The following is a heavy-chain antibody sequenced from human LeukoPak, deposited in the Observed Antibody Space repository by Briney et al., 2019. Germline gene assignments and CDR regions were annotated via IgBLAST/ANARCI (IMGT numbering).Heavy chain of an antibody. CDR2: ISSSGSTI. Sequence: GGSLRLSCAASGFTLSSFEMNWVRQAPGKGLEWVSYISSSGSTIYYADSVKGRFIISRDNAKNSLYLQMNSLKTEDTAVYYCTTWDVVVTATTSYWGQGTLVTVSS. CDR3: TTWDVVVTATTSY. D-gene: IGHD2-21*02. J-gene: IGHJ4*02. CDR1: GFTLSSFE. V-gene: IGHV3-48*03.